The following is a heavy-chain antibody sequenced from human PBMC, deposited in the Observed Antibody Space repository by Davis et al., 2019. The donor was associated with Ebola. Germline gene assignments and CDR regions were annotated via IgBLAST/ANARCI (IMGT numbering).Heavy chain of an antibody. J-gene: IGHJ4*02. D-gene: IGHD6-13*01. CDR2: IYSGGST. Sequence: GSLRLSCAASGFTVSSNYMSWVRQAPGKGLEWVSVIYSGGSTYYADSVKGRFTISRDNSKNTLYLQMNSLRAEDTAVYYCARVVSNSWFIDYWGQGTLVTVSS. CDR3: ARVVSNSWFIDY. CDR1: GFTVSSNY. V-gene: IGHV3-53*01.